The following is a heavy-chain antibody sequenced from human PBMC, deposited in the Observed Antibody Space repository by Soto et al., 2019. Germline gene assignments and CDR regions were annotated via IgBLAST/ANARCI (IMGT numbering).Heavy chain of an antibody. V-gene: IGHV4-61*01. D-gene: IGHD3-10*01. CDR1: GGSVSSGSYY. CDR2: IYYSGST. J-gene: IGHJ4*02. CDR3: ARDHGGLFDY. Sequence: PSETLSLTCTVSGGSVSSGSYYWSWIRQPPGKGLEWIGYIYYSGSTNYNPSLKSRVTISVDTSKNQFSLKLSSVTAADTAVYYCARDHGGLFDYWGQGTLVIVSS.